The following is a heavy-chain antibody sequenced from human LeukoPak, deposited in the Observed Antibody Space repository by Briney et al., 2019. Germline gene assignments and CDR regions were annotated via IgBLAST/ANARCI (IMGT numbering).Heavy chain of an antibody. Sequence: GGPLRLSCAASGFTFSTYAMSWVRQAPGKGLEWVSAISGSGGSTYYADSVKGRFTISRDNSKNTLYLQMDSLRAADTAVYYCANSMVYANHYFDYWGQGTLVTVSS. D-gene: IGHD2-8*01. CDR2: ISGSGGST. V-gene: IGHV3-23*01. CDR3: ANSMVYANHYFDY. CDR1: GFTFSTYA. J-gene: IGHJ4*02.